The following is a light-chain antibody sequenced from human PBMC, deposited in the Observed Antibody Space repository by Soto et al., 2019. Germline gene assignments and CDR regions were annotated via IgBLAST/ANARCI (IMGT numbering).Light chain of an antibody. J-gene: IGKJ2*01. V-gene: IGKV3-15*01. CDR2: GAS. Sequence: DIVMTQSPVTLSVSPGERATLSCRASQSVSSNLAWYQQRPGQSLRLLFYGASTRATGIPARFSGSGSGTDFTLTISSLQSEDFAVYYWQQSNRWPYTFGQGTKLE. CDR1: QSVSSN. CDR3: QQSNRWPYT.